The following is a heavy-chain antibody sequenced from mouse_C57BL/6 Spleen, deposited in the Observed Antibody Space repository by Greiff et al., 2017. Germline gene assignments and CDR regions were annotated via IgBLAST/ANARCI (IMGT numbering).Heavy chain of an antibody. J-gene: IGHJ2*01. CDR2: IHPNSGST. Sequence: QVQLQQPGAELVKPGASVKLSCKASGYTFTSYWMHWVKQRPGQGLEWIGMIHPNSGSTNYNEKFTSKATLTVDKSSSTAYMQLSSLTSEDSAVYYCARSHYYGSIYFDYWGQGTTLTVSS. CDR1: GYTFTSYW. V-gene: IGHV1-64*01. CDR3: ARSHYYGSIYFDY. D-gene: IGHD1-1*01.